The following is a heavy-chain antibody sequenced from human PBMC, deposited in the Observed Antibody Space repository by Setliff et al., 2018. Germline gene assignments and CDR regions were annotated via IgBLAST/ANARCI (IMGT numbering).Heavy chain of an antibody. CDR1: GGTFSDYH. J-gene: IGHJ5*02. V-gene: IGHV4-34*01. D-gene: IGHD3-9*01. Sequence: SETLSLTCAAYGGTFSDYHWTWIRQSPEKGLEWIGEINHRGITYYNPSVKSRVTISVDKSKNQFSLKLSSVTAADTAVYYCARGVIRNYDILTGYYPWGQGTLVTVSS. CDR2: INHRGIT. CDR3: ARGVIRNYDILTGYYP.